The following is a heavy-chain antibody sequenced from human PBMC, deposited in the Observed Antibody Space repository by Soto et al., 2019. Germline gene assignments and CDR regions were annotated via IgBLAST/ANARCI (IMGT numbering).Heavy chain of an antibody. CDR1: GFVFSGSA. CDR3: SRLAEWEYYYGMDV. V-gene: IGHV3-73*02. D-gene: IGHD1-26*01. CDR2: IRSRTDNYAT. J-gene: IGHJ6*02. Sequence: EVQLVESGGGLVQPGGSLKLSCAASGFVFSGSAMHWVRQASGKGLKWVGRIRSRTDNYATAYAASVKGRFTISRDDSSNTAFLQMNSLKTEDTAVYYCSRLAEWEYYYGMDVWGQGTTVTVSS.